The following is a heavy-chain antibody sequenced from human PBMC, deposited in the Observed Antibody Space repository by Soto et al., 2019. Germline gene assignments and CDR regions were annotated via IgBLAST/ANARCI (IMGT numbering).Heavy chain of an antibody. V-gene: IGHV4-34*02. J-gene: IGHJ5*02. CDR2: INHTGGT. Sequence: QVHLQQWGAGLLKPSETLSLTCAVYGGYVNGYYWNWIRQPPGKGLEWIGEINHTGGTHYNPSLKSRVTMSVDTSKNQFSLRLSSVTAADTAIYYCATRITVFGLLIPPFEPWGQGTQVTVSS. CDR1: GGYVNGYY. CDR3: ATRITVFGLLIPPFEP. D-gene: IGHD3-3*01.